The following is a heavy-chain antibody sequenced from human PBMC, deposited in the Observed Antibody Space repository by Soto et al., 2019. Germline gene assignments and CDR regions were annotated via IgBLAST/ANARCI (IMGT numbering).Heavy chain of an antibody. V-gene: IGHV3-23*01. Sequence: EVQLLESGGGLVHPGGSLRLSCAASGFIFSDYAMNWVRQAPGKGLEWVSGLSGSGGSKHYADSVKGRVSVSRDNPRTTLYLQMDSLRVEDTAIYYCAKASGRIRFLPDDFWGQGTLVTVSS. CDR2: LSGSGGSK. D-gene: IGHD3-10*01. CDR1: GFIFSDYA. CDR3: AKASGRIRFLPDDF. J-gene: IGHJ4*02.